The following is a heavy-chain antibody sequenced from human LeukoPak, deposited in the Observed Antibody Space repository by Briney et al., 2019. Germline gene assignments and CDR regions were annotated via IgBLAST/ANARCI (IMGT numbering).Heavy chain of an antibody. V-gene: IGHV4-34*01. J-gene: IGHJ4*02. D-gene: IGHD5-12*01. Sequence: SETLSLTCAVYGGSFSGYYWSWIRQPPGKGLERIGEINHSGSTNYNPSLKSRVTISVDTSKNQFSLKLSSVTAADTAVYYCARISGPPFDYWGQGTLVTVSS. CDR1: GGSFSGYY. CDR3: ARISGPPFDY. CDR2: INHSGST.